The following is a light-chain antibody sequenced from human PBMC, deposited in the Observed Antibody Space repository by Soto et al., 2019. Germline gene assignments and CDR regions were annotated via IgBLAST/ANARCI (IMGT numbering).Light chain of an antibody. CDR3: TSYAGSTIRV. CDR2: EVN. CDR1: SSDVGAYNY. V-gene: IGLV2-8*01. Sequence: QSALTQPPSASGSPGQSVTISCTGTSSDVGAYNYVSWYQQYPGKAPKLMIYEVNKRPSGVPDRFSGSKSGKTASLTVSGLQPEDEADYHCTSYAGSTIRVFGGGTKLTVL. J-gene: IGLJ3*02.